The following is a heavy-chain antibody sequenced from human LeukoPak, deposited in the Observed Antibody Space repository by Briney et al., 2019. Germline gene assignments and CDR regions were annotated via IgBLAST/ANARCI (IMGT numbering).Heavy chain of an antibody. D-gene: IGHD1-1*01. CDR1: GFTVSSNY. J-gene: IGHJ4*02. Sequence: GGSLRLSCAASGFTVSSNYMSWVRQAPGKGLEWVSVIYSGGSTYYADSVKGRFTISRDNSKNTLYLQMNSLRAEDTAVYYCAREQRLDGNWFFDLWGQGTVVTVSS. CDR3: AREQRLDGNWFFDL. CDR2: IYSGGST. V-gene: IGHV3-66*02.